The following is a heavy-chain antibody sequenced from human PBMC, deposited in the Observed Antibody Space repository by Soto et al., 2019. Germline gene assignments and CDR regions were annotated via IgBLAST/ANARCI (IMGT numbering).Heavy chain of an antibody. CDR1: GGSIATYY. V-gene: IGHV4-59*08. CDR3: ARLDYFYDSSGSKRHAFDF. J-gene: IGHJ3*01. D-gene: IGHD3-22*01. Sequence: QVQLQESGPGLVKPSETLSLTCSVSGGSIATYYWSWIRQPPGKGLEWIGYVHYTGSTNYNPSLKSRVAISVDTSKNQFSLKLSSVTAADTAVYYCARLDYFYDSSGSKRHAFDFWGQGTMVTVSS. CDR2: VHYTGST.